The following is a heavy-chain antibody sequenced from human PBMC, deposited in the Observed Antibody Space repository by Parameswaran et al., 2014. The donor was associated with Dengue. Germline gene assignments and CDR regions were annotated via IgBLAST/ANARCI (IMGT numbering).Heavy chain of an antibody. J-gene: IGHJ4*02. Sequence: VRQMPGKGLEWVAVIWYDGSNKYYADSVKGRFTISRDNSKNTLYLQMNSLRAEDTAVYYCARVGGDGYNLNYWGQGTLVTVSS. V-gene: IGHV3-33*01. CDR2: IWYDGSNK. D-gene: IGHD5-24*01. CDR3: ARVGGDGYNLNY.